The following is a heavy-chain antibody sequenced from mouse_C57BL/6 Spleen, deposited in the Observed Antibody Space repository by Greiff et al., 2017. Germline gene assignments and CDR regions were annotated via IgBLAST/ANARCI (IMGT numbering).Heavy chain of an antibody. CDR2: ISGGGGNT. CDR1: GFTFSSYT. V-gene: IGHV5-9*01. D-gene: IGHD4-1*01. J-gene: IGHJ2*01. CDR3: ARQPNWYFDY. Sequence: EVQLVESGGGLVKPGGSLKLSCAASGFTFSSYTMSWVRQTPEKRLEWVATISGGGGNTYYPDSVKGRFTISRDNAKNTLYLQMSSLRSEDTALYYCARQPNWYFDYWGQGTTLTVSS.